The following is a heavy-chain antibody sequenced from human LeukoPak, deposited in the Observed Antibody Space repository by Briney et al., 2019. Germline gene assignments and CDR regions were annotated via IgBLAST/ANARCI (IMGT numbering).Heavy chain of an antibody. V-gene: IGHV3-23*01. CDR1: GFTFRNYA. Sequence: PGGSLRLSCAAAGFTFRNYAMSWVRQAPGKGLEWVSAVSVGGESTYYADSVRGRFTISRDNSKNTLFLQMNSLRAEDTALYYCAKDRSPGILTGYYPNWGRGTLVIVSS. CDR3: AKDRSPGILTGYYPN. D-gene: IGHD3-9*01. CDR2: VSVGGEST. J-gene: IGHJ4*02.